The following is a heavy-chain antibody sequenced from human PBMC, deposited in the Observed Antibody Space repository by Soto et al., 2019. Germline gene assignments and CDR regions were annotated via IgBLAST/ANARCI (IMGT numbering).Heavy chain of an antibody. CDR3: ARDLYYYDSSGYPPFDY. Sequence: PGGSLRLSCAASGFTFSSYSMNWVRQAPGKGLEWVSSISSSSSSYIYYADSVKGRFTISRDNAKNSLYLQMNSLRAEDTAVYYCARDLYYYDSSGYPPFDYWGQGTLVTVSS. CDR2: ISSSSSSYI. V-gene: IGHV3-21*01. J-gene: IGHJ4*02. D-gene: IGHD3-22*01. CDR1: GFTFSSYS.